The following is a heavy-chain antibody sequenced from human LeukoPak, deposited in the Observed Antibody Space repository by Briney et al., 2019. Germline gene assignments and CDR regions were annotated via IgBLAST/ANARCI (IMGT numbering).Heavy chain of an antibody. CDR1: GFTFTNYA. CDR3: AKDSQYDFVWGSYHYTGYYYLDV. Sequence: GGSLRLSCAASGFTFTNYAVNWVRQVPGKGLEWVSAVSAGGDNTYYADFVKGRFTTSRHNSNNTLFLQMNSLRPEDTAIYYCAKDSQYDFVWGSYHYTGYYYLDVWGKGTTVTVSS. J-gene: IGHJ6*03. V-gene: IGHV3-23*01. CDR2: VSAGGDNT. D-gene: IGHD3-16*02.